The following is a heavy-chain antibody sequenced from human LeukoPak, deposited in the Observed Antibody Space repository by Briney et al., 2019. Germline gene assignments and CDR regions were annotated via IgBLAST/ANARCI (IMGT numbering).Heavy chain of an antibody. J-gene: IGHJ4*02. V-gene: IGHV5-51*01. Sequence: GESLKISCXGSGYSFTSYWIGWVREMPGKGLEWMGSIYPGDSDTRYSPSFQGQVTISADKSISTAYLRWSSLKASDTAMYYCARQAGYSSGWFADYWGQGTLVTVSS. CDR2: IYPGDSDT. CDR1: GYSFTSYW. D-gene: IGHD6-19*01. CDR3: ARQAGYSSGWFADY.